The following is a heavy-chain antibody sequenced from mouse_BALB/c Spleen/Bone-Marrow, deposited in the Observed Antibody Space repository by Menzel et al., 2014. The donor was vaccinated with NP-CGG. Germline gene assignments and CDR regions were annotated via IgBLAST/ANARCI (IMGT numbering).Heavy chain of an antibody. D-gene: IGHD1-2*01. CDR3: TRDYYGP. J-gene: IGHJ2*01. CDR2: ISYSGNT. Sequence: EVKLVESGPSLVKPSQTLSLTCSVTGDSITSGYWNWIRKFPGNKLEYMGYISYSGNTYYNPSLISRISITRDTSKNXYYLQLNSVTTEDTATYYCTRDYYGPWGQGTTLTVSS. CDR1: GDSITSGY. V-gene: IGHV3-8*02.